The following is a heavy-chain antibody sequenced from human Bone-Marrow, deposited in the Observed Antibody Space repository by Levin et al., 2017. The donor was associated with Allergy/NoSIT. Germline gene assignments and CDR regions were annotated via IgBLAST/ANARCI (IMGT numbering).Heavy chain of an antibody. J-gene: IGHJ5*02. CDR3: AKRAFDYGDYNYWFDA. V-gene: IGHV3-23*01. CDR2: ITGNGGRA. D-gene: IGHD4-17*01. Sequence: ASVKVSCAASGFTFSKHAMTWVRQAPGKGLDWVSAITGNGGRADYADSVKGRFTISRDNSKNTLSLHMTSLTTEDTAIYYCAKRAFDYGDYNYWFDAWGRGILVTVSS. CDR1: GFTFSKHA.